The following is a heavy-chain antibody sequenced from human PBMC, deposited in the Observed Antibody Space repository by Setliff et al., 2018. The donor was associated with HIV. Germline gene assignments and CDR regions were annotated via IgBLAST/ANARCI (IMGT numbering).Heavy chain of an antibody. CDR3: ARDLPYNYGHAGLDY. Sequence: SETLSLTCTVSGGSISTTSYYWAWIRQPPGKGLEWIGSVFYSGSAYYNASLKSRVTISVDTSKNQFSLNLSSVTAADTAMYYCARDLPYNYGHAGLDYWGLGTLVTVSS. CDR1: GGSISTTSYY. CDR2: VFYSGSA. J-gene: IGHJ4*02. V-gene: IGHV4-39*07. D-gene: IGHD5-18*01.